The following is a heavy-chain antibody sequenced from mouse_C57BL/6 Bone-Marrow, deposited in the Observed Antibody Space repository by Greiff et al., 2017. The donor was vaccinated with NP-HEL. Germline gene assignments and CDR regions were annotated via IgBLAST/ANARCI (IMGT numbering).Heavy chain of an antibody. D-gene: IGHD1-1*01. CDR3: ARDYYGSSSYAMDY. Sequence: VQLQQSGPVLVKPGASVKMSCKASGYTFTDYYMNWVKQSHGKSLEWIGVINPYNGGTSSNQKFKGKATLTVDKSSSTDYMELNSLTSEDSAVYYCARDYYGSSSYAMDYWGQGTSVTVSS. V-gene: IGHV1-19*01. CDR1: GYTFTDYY. CDR2: INPYNGGT. J-gene: IGHJ4*01.